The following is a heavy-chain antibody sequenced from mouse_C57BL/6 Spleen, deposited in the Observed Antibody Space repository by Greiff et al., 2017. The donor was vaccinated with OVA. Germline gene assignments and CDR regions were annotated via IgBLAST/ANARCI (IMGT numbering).Heavy chain of an antibody. CDR3: AISTTVGPFDV. CDR1: GYAFSSSW. V-gene: IGHV1-82*01. Sequence: QVHVKQSGPELVKPGASVKISCKASGYAFSSSWMNWVKQRPGKGLEWIGRIHPGDGDTNYNGKFKGKATLTADKSSSTAYMQISSLTSEDSAVYVCAISTTVGPFDVWGTGTTVTVSS. J-gene: IGHJ1*03. D-gene: IGHD1-1*01. CDR2: IHPGDGDT.